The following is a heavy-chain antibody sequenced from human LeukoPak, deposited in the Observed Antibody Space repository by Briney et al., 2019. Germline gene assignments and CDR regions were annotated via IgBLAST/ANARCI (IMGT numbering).Heavy chain of an antibody. CDR1: GYIFTNYD. D-gene: IGHD2-8*01. J-gene: IGHJ6*03. V-gene: IGHV1-2*02. CDR2: INCNSGDA. Sequence: ASVKVSCKASGYIFTNYDIHWVRQAPGQGLEWVGRINCNSGDANSAQKFQGRVTMTRDTSVSTAYMDLSSVTSDDTAIYFCARSAGHCSNGICFTDYYMDVWGRGTTVTVSS. CDR3: ARSAGHCSNGICFTDYYMDV.